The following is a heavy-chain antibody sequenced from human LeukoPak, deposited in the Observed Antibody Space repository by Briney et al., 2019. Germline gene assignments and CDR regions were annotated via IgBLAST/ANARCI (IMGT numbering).Heavy chain of an antibody. CDR1: GFTFSSFG. CDR2: ISYDESIK. V-gene: IGHV3-30*18. J-gene: IGHJ4*02. D-gene: IGHD2-8*01. CDR3: AKATGRFCTIGVCYPLDY. Sequence: GGSLRLSCAASGFTFSSFGMHWVRQAPGKGLEWVAVISYDESIKSYADSVDGRFTISRDNSKNTLYLQMNSLRTEDTAVYYCAKATGRFCTIGVCYPLDYWGRGTLVTVSS.